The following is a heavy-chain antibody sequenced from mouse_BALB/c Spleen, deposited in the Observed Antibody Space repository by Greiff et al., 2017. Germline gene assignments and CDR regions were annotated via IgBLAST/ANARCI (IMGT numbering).Heavy chain of an antibody. CDR1: GFTFSSFG. Sequence: EVKLVESGGGLVQPGGSRKLSCAASGFTFSSFGMHWVRQAPEKGLEWVAYISSGSSTNYYADKVKGRFTISRDNPKTTLFLQLTSLRSEDTAMYYCAIANWVWYYSIDYWGQGTSVTVSS. CDR2: ISSGSSTN. CDR3: AIANWVWYYSIDY. V-gene: IGHV5-17*02. J-gene: IGHJ4*01. D-gene: IGHD4-1*01.